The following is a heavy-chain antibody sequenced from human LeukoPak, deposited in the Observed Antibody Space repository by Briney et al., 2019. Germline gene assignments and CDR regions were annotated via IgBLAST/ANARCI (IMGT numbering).Heavy chain of an antibody. D-gene: IGHD5-12*01. CDR3: ARCTSGYDLHFDY. CDR1: GGTFSSYA. J-gene: IGHJ4*02. Sequence: SVKVSCKASGGTFSSYAISWVRQAPGQGLEWMGGIIPIFGTANYAQKFQGRVTITADESTSTAYMELSSLRSEDTAVYYCARCTSGYDLHFDYWAREPWSPSPQ. V-gene: IGHV1-69*13. CDR2: IIPIFGTA.